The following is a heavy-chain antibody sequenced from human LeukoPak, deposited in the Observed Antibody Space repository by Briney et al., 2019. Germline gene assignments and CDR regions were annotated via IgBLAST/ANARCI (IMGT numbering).Heavy chain of an antibody. Sequence: SETLSLTCAVYGGSFSGYYWSWIRQPPGKRLEWIGEINHSGSTNYNPSLKSRVTISVDTSKNQFSQKLSSVTAADTAVYYCARLPAAAATGYYGMDVWGKGTTVTVSS. CDR2: INHSGST. CDR1: GGSFSGYY. J-gene: IGHJ6*04. D-gene: IGHD6-13*01. V-gene: IGHV4-34*01. CDR3: ARLPAAAATGYYGMDV.